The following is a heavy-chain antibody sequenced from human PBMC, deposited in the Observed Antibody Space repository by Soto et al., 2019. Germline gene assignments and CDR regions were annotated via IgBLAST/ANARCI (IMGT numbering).Heavy chain of an antibody. CDR2: IYPGDSES. CDR1: GYIFTSYW. Sequence: PGESRKISCQGLGYIFTSYWIGWVRKTPGKGVEWMGIIYPGDSESRYSPSFQGQVTMSVDKSTTTAYLQWPSLKASDTAMYYCARLVYGGNSRRMGVWGRGTTVTVSS. D-gene: IGHD4-17*01. V-gene: IGHV5-51*01. J-gene: IGHJ6*02. CDR3: ARLVYGGNSRRMGV.